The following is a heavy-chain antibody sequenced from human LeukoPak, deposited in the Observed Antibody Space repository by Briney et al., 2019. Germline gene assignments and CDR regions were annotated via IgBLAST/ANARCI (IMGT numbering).Heavy chain of an antibody. V-gene: IGHV3-30*04. J-gene: IGHJ4*02. CDR1: GFTFSSYA. CDR2: ISYDGSNK. CDR3: ASFDY. Sequence: GGPLRLSCAASGFTFSSYAMHWVRQAPGKGLEWVAVISYDGSNKYYADSVKGRFTISRDNSKNTLYLQMNSLRAEDTAVYYCASFDYWGQGTLVTVSS.